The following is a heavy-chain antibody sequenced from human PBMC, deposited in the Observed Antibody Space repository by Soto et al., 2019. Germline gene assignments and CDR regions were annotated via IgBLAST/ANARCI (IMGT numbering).Heavy chain of an antibody. CDR3: ARRALPQCINGVCYKDGFWDY. D-gene: IGHD2-8*01. CDR1: GGSVSSGGYY. Sequence: SETLSLTCTVSGGSVSSGGYYWGWIRQHPGTGLEWIGYIYYSGTTYFNPSLKSRASISLDTSKNEFSLKLTSVTAADTAAYYCARRALPQCINGVCYKDGFWDYWGQGALVTVSS. CDR2: IYYSGTT. V-gene: IGHV4-31*03. J-gene: IGHJ4*02.